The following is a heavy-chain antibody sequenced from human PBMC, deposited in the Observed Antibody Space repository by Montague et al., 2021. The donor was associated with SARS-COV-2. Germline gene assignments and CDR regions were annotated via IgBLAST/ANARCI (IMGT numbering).Heavy chain of an antibody. Sequence: SLRLFCAASGFTVTYNYMSWVRQAPGKGLEWVSVIYSGGNTYYVDSVKGRFTISRDDSKNTLYLQMNSLRAEDTAVYYCARDYCSGGICYEGYGMDVWGQGTTVTVSS. J-gene: IGHJ6*02. V-gene: IGHV3-53*01. D-gene: IGHD2-15*01. CDR1: GFTVTYNY. CDR3: ARDYCSGGICYEGYGMDV. CDR2: IYSGGNT.